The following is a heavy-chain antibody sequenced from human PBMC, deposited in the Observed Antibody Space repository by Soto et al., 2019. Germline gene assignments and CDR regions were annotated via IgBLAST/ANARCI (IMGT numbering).Heavy chain of an antibody. J-gene: IGHJ5*01. D-gene: IGHD6-19*01. CDR3: AKGHTYSSGWYWFDS. V-gene: IGHV3-23*01. Sequence: EVHLLESGGGLVQPGGSLRLSCAASGFTFSTYAMSWVRQAPGKGLEWVSVISDSGISTYYADSVKGRFTIFRDNSKNTLYMQMNSLRAEDTAVYYCAKGHTYSSGWYWFDSWGQGTLVTVSS. CDR2: ISDSGIST. CDR1: GFTFSTYA.